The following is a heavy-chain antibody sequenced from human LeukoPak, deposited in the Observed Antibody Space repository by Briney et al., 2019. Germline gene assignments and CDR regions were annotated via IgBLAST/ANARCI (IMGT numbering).Heavy chain of an antibody. CDR1: GFTVSSNY. CDR2: IYSGGST. D-gene: IGHD3-9*01. Sequence: GGSLRLSCAASGFTVSSNYMSWVRQAPGKGLEWVSVIYSGGSTYYADSVKGRFTISRDNSKNTLYLQMNSLRAEDTAVYYCAREYYDILTGYRNDCWGQGTLVTVSS. V-gene: IGHV3-66*01. CDR3: AREYYDILTGYRNDC. J-gene: IGHJ4*02.